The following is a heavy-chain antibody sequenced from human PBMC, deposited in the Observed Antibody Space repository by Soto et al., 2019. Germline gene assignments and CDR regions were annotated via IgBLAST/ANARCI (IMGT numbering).Heavy chain of an antibody. D-gene: IGHD1-26*01. CDR1: GFSFSSYS. CDR2: ISGGGGTT. J-gene: IGHJ4*02. CDR3: ARDPMSGSQKLYFDY. Sequence: EVQLVESGGGLVQPGGSLRLSCAASGFSFSSYSMNWVRQAPGKGLEWVSYISGGGGTTNYADSVKGRFTISRDNAKKSLYLQLSSLRDVDTAVYYCARDPMSGSQKLYFDYWGQGTLVTVSS. V-gene: IGHV3-48*02.